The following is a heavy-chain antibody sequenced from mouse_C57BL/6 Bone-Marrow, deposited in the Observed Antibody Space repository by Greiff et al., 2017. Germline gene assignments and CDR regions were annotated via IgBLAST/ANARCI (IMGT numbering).Heavy chain of an antibody. J-gene: IGHJ2*01. CDR3: TMTPDY. Sequence: EVQLQQSGGGLVQPGGSMKLSCAASGFTFSDDWMDWVRQSPEKGLEWVAEIRNKANNPATYYAVSVKGRFTISRDDSKSSVYLQMNSVRAEDTSIYYCTMTPDYWGQGTTLTVAS. CDR2: IRNKANNPAT. D-gene: IGHD2-13*01. CDR1: GFTFSDDW. V-gene: IGHV6-6*01.